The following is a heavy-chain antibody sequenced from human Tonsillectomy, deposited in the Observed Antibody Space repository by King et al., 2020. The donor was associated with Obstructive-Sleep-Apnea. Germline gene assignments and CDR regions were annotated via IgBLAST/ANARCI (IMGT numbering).Heavy chain of an antibody. V-gene: IGHV3-23*04. J-gene: IGHJ4*02. CDR2: ISGSGGST. Sequence: QLVQSGGGLVQPGGSLRLSCAASGFTFSRYAMSWVRQAPGKGLECVSAISGSGGSTYYADSVRGRCTISRDNSKNTLYLQMNSLRAEDTAVYYCAKANRYMVGATYYFDYWGQGTLVTVSS. D-gene: IGHD1-26*01. CDR3: AKANRYMVGATYYFDY. CDR1: GFTFSRYA.